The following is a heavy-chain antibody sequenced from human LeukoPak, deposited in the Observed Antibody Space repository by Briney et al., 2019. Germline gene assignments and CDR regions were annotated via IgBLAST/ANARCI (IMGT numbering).Heavy chain of an antibody. D-gene: IGHD6-6*01. J-gene: IGHJ5*02. Sequence: PSETLSLTCAVYGGSLSGYYWSWIRQPPGKGLEWIGEINHSGSTNYNPSLKSRVTISVDTSKNQFSLKLSSVTAADTAVYYCARGPVRSSSGRWFDPWGQGTLVTVSS. CDR1: GGSLSGYY. CDR2: INHSGST. V-gene: IGHV4-34*01. CDR3: ARGPVRSSSGRWFDP.